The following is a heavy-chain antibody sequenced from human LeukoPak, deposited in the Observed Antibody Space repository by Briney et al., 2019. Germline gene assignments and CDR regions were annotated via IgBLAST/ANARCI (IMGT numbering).Heavy chain of an antibody. CDR1: GFTFHDYA. D-gene: IGHD4-17*01. V-gene: IGHV3-9*03. J-gene: IGHJ4*02. CDR3: AKGQTIITMTTFDY. Sequence: GGSLRLSCAASGFTFHDYAMHWVRQAPGKGLEWVSGISWNSGNIVYADSVKDRFTISRDNAKNSLYLQVDSLRAEDMALYYCAKGQTIITMTTFDYWGQGTLVTVSS. CDR2: ISWNSGNI.